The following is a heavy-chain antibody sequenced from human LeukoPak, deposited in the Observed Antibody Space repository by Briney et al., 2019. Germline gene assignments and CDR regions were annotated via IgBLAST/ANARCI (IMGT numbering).Heavy chain of an antibody. CDR1: GGSISRYY. CDR2: IYYSGST. V-gene: IGHV4-59*01. CDR3: ARDGRGYSYGYDY. J-gene: IGHJ4*02. Sequence: PSETLSLTCTVSGGSISRYYWSWIRQPPGKGLEWIGYIYYSGSTNYNPSLKSRVTISVDTSKNQFSLKLSSVTAADTAVYYCARDGRGYSYGYDYWGQGTLVTVSS. D-gene: IGHD5-18*01.